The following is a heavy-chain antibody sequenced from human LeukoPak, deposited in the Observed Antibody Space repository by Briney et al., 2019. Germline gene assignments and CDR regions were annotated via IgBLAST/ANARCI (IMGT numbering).Heavy chain of an antibody. D-gene: IGHD3-16*02. CDR1: GGSFSGNY. Sequence: PSETLSLTCAVYGGSFSGNYWSWIRQPPGKGLEWIGEINHSGSTNYNPSLKSRVTISVDTSKNQFSLKLSSVTAADTAVYYCARASYVSGSYRTFDYWGQGTLVTVSS. V-gene: IGHV4-34*01. CDR2: INHSGST. CDR3: ARASYVSGSYRTFDY. J-gene: IGHJ4*02.